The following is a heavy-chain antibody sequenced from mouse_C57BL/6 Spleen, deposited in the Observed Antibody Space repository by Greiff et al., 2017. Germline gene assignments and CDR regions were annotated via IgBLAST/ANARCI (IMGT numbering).Heavy chain of an antibody. CDR1: GYTFTSYW. J-gene: IGHJ2*01. Sequence: QVQLQQPGAELVRPGSSVKLSCKASGYTFTSYWMHWVKQRPIQGLEWIGNIDPSDSETHYNQKFKDKATLTVDKSSSTAYMQLSSLTSEDSAVYYCARDENGRYYFDYWGQGTTLIVSS. CDR3: ARDENGRYYFDY. CDR2: IDPSDSET. V-gene: IGHV1-52*01.